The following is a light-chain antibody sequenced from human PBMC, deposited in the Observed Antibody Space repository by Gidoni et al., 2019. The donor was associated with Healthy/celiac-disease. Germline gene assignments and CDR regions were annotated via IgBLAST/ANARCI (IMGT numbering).Light chain of an antibody. Sequence: DLQMTQPPSSLSASVGDRATITCQASQDISDYLTWHQRKPGKAPTRLIYGASNLETGVPSRFSGSGSGTDCTFTISSVQPEDIATYYCGQCDNRPRTFGPGTKVDIK. CDR2: GAS. CDR1: QDISDY. CDR3: GQCDNRPRT. J-gene: IGKJ3*01. V-gene: IGKV1-33*01.